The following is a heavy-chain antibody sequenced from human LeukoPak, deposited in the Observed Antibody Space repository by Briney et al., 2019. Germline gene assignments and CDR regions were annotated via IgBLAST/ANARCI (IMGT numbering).Heavy chain of an antibody. CDR2: VNAESTDI. CDR3: ARDTFEPLVIDF. D-gene: IGHD6-13*01. CDR1: GFSFRRYA. V-gene: IGHV3-21*05. J-gene: IGHJ4*02. Sequence: GGSLRLSCAASGFSFRRYAMNWVRQAPGKGLEWVAYVNAESTDILYADSVRGRFTISRNNAKNSLYLQMNSLRAEDRGVYYCARDTFEPLVIDFWGQGTLVTVSS.